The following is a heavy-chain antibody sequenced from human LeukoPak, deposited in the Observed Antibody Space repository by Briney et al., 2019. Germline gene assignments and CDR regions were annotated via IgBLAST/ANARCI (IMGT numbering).Heavy chain of an antibody. J-gene: IGHJ5*02. V-gene: IGHV4-39*02. D-gene: IGHD6-6*01. CDR3: ARDSSSVNWFDP. CDR2: LYYGGST. Sequence: SETLSLTCIVSDGSSSSTSSYWGWIRQPPGKGLEWIASLYYGGSTYYNPSLQSRVTISLDTSKNQFSLKLSSVTAADTAVYYCARDSSSVNWFDPWGQGTLVTVSS. CDR1: DGSSSSTSSY.